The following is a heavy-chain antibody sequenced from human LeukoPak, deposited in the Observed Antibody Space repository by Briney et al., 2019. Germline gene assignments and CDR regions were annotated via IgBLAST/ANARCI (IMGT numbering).Heavy chain of an antibody. CDR3: AKVGSHYYYGMDV. J-gene: IGHJ6*02. CDR1: GFTFDDYA. CDR2: ISWNSGSI. Sequence: PGRSLRLSCAASGFTFDDYAMHWVRQAPGKGLEWVSGISWNSGSIGYADSVKGRFTISRDNAKNSLYLQMNSLRAEDTALYYCAKVGSHYYYGMDVWGQGTTVTVSS. V-gene: IGHV3-9*01.